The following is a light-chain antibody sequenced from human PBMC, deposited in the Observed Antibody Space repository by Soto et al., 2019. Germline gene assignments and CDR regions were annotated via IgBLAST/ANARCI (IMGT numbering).Light chain of an antibody. V-gene: IGLV2-11*01. CDR3: CSYAGSYTPVV. CDR2: DVS. Sequence: SVLTQPRSVSGSPGQSVTISCTGTSSDVGGYNYVSWYQQHPGKAPKLMIYDVSKRPSGVPDRFSGSKSGNTASLTISGLQAEDEADYYCCSYAGSYTPVVFGGGTQLTVL. CDR1: SSDVGGYNY. J-gene: IGLJ2*01.